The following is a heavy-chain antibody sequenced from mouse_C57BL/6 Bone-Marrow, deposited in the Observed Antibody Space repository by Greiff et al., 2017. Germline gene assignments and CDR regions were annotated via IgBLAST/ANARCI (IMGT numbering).Heavy chain of an antibody. CDR2: ISSGGDYI. V-gene: IGHV5-9-1*02. CDR1: GFTFSSYA. J-gene: IGHJ1*03. CDR3: TRWGSTVVAHWYFDV. D-gene: IGHD1-1*01. Sequence: DVMLVESGEGLVKPGGSLKLSCAASGFTFSSYAMSWVRQTPEKRLEWVAYISSGGDYIYYADTVKGRFTISRDNARNTLYLQMSSLKSEDTAMYYCTRWGSTVVAHWYFDVWGTGTTVTVSS.